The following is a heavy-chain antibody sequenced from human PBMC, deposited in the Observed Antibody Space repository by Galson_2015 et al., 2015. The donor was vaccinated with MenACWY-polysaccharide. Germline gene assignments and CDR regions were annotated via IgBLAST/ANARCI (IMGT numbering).Heavy chain of an antibody. CDR2: ISTSGDGT. Sequence: SLRLSCAASGFTFSSYWMSWVRQSPGKGLEWVSAISTSGDGTYYADSVKGRFTISRDNSKNTLYLQMNSLRADDTAVYYCAKAPTPNYWGQGTLGTASS. CDR1: GFTFSSYW. V-gene: IGHV3-23*01. CDR3: AKAPTPNY. J-gene: IGHJ4*02.